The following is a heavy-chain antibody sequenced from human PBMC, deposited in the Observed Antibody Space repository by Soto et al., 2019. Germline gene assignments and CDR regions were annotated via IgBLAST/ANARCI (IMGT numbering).Heavy chain of an antibody. V-gene: IGHV3-21*04. CDR1: GFTFSSYS. CDR3: AKVKLRFVVRDAHRNYFDY. CDR2: ISSSSSYI. Sequence: GGSLRLSCAASGFTFSSYSMNWVRQAPGKGLEWVSSISSSSSYIYYADSVKGRFTISRDNAKNTLYLQMNSLRAEDTAVYYCAKVKLRFVVRDAHRNYFDYWGQGTLVTVSS. J-gene: IGHJ4*02. D-gene: IGHD3-3*01.